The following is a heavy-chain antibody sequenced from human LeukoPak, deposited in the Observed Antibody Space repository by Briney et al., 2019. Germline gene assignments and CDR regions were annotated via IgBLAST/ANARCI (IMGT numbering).Heavy chain of an antibody. V-gene: IGHV4-61*01. D-gene: IGHD3-10*01. CDR1: GGSVSSGSYY. J-gene: IGHJ3*02. CDR3: ARESRARAFDI. Sequence: SETLSLTCTVSGGSVSSGSYYWSWIRQPPGKGLEWIGYIYYSGSTNYNPSLKSRVTISVDTSKNQFSLKLSSVTAADTAVYYCARESRARAFDIWGQGTMVTVSS. CDR2: IYYSGST.